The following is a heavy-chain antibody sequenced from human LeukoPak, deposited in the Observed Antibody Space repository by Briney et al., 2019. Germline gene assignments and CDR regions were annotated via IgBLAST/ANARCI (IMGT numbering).Heavy chain of an antibody. V-gene: IGHV3-7*01. D-gene: IGHD3-22*01. CDR3: AREHYWDSSGLDDY. J-gene: IGHJ4*02. CDR2: IKQDGREK. CDR1: GDTFSSYW. Sequence: GGSLRLSRAASGDTFSSYWMSWVRDAPGRGLEGVANIKQDGREKYYVDSVRGRVTISRDNAQNSLYLRKNSLRAEGAAVYFCAREHYWDSSGLDDYWGQGTLVTVSS.